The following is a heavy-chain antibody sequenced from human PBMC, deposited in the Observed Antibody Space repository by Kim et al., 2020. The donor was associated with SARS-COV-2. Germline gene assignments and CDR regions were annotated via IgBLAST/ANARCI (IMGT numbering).Heavy chain of an antibody. D-gene: IGHD5-12*01. J-gene: IGHJ6*02. V-gene: IGHV3-7*01. Sequence: GGSLRLSCAASGFTFSSYWMSWVRQAPGKGLEWVANIKQDGSEKYYVDSVKGRFTISRDNAKNSLYLQMNSLRAEDTAVYYCARDSGAHSGYDWAYYYYGMDVWGQGTTVTVSS. CDR3: ARDSGAHSGYDWAYYYYGMDV. CDR2: IKQDGSEK. CDR1: GFTFSSYW.